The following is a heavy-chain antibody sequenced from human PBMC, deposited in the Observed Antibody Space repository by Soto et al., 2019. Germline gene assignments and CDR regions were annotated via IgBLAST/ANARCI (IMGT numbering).Heavy chain of an antibody. D-gene: IGHD3-10*01. CDR1: GGSFSGYY. Sequence: SETLSLTCAVYGGSFSGYYWTWIRQSPGKGLEWIGEINHSGSTNYNPSLKSRVTISVDTSKNQFSLMLSSVTAADTAVYYCARDPLGTNVRGYSPWGQGTLVTVSS. CDR2: INHSGST. V-gene: IGHV4-34*01. J-gene: IGHJ5*02. CDR3: ARDPLGTNVRGYSP.